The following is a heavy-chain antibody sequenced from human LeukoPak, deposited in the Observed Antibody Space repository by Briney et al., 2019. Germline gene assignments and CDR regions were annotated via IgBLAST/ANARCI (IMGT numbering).Heavy chain of an antibody. CDR3: ARLKGIAAAGIDY. CDR1: GGTFSSYA. V-gene: IGHV1-69*04. J-gene: IGHJ4*02. CDR2: IIPILGIA. Sequence: EASVKVSCKASGGTFSSYAISWVRQAPGQGLEWMGRIIPILGIANYAQKFQGRVTITADKSTSTAYMELSSLRSEDTAVYYCARLKGIAAAGIDYWGQGTLVTVSS. D-gene: IGHD6-13*01.